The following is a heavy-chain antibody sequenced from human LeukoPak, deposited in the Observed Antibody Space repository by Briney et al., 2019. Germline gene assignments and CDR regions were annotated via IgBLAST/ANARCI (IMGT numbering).Heavy chain of an antibody. V-gene: IGHV4-38-2*02. CDR2: YYHTGSS. D-gene: IGHD7-27*01. Sequence: SETLSLTCAVSGYSISNHYYWGWIRQPPGKGLEWIGSYYHTGSSYYNPSLQSRVAISIDTSKNQFSLKLSSVTAADTAVYYCAREAGRTGDGPLDYWGPGTLVTVSS. J-gene: IGHJ4*02. CDR1: GYSISNHYY. CDR3: AREAGRTGDGPLDY.